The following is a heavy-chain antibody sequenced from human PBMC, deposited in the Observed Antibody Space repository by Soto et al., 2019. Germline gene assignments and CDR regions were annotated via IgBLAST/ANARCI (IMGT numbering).Heavy chain of an antibody. Sequence: PGGSLRLSCAASGFTFSDYYMSWIRQAPGKGLEWVSYMSSSGSTIYYADSVKGRFTISRDNAKNSLYLQMNSLRAEDTAVYYCASSTGGAYCSSTSCYYYYYYMDAWGKGTTVTVSS. J-gene: IGHJ6*03. CDR3: ASSTGGAYCSSTSCYYYYYYMDA. D-gene: IGHD2-2*01. CDR1: GFTFSDYY. V-gene: IGHV3-11*01. CDR2: MSSSGSTI.